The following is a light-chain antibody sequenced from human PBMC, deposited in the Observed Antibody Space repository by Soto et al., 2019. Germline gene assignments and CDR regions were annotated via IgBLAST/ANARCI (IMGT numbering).Light chain of an antibody. CDR1: QSISSSY. CDR3: QQYGSSSYT. J-gene: IGKJ2*01. CDR2: AAS. V-gene: IGKV3-20*01. Sequence: EIVLTQSPGTLSLSPGEIATLSCRASQSISSSYLAWYQQKPGQAPRLLIYAASSRATGIPDRFSGSGSGTDFTLTISRLEPEDFAVYYCQQYGSSSYTLGQGTQLEIK.